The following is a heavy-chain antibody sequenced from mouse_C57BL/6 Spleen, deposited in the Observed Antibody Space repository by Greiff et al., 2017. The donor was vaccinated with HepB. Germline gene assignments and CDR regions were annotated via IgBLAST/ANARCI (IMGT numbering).Heavy chain of an antibody. D-gene: IGHD2-4*01. V-gene: IGHV2-2*01. CDR1: GFSLTSYG. CDR3: ARNMITYFDY. J-gene: IGHJ2*01. CDR2: IWSGGST. Sequence: QVHVKQSGPGLVQPSQSLSITCTVSGFSLTSYGVHWVRQSPGKGLEWLGVIWSGGSTDYNAAFISRLSISKDNSKSQVFFKMNSLQADDTAIYYCARNMITYFDYWGQGTTLTVSS.